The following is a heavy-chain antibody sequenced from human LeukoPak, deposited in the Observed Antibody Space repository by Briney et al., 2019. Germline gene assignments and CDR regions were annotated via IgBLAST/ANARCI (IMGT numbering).Heavy chain of an antibody. Sequence: QPGRSLRLSCAASGFTVSSDYMSWVRQAPGRGLEWVSVIYSGGSTYYVDSVKGRFTIYRDNSKNTLHLLMNSLRAEDTAVYFCARSKPPAVKDYYGLDVWGQGTTVTVSS. V-gene: IGHV3-66*01. CDR3: ARSKPPAVKDYYGLDV. J-gene: IGHJ6*02. CDR2: IYSGGST. CDR1: GFTVSSDY. D-gene: IGHD6-13*01.